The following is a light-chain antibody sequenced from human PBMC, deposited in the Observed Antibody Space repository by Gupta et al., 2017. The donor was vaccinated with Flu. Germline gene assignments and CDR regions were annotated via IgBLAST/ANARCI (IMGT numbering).Light chain of an antibody. V-gene: IGKV2-28*01. CDR1: LGRRQRNRYNY. CDR3: KQSLAAALA. CDR2: LGF. Sequence: VTPRQPACSSCSASLGRRQRNRYNYLDWYRQKPGQTPQLLIYLGFNWASGVPDTFSGSGSGTDFTLEISRMKTEDVGLYYCKQSLAAALAFGCRTNVEIK. J-gene: IGKJ4*01.